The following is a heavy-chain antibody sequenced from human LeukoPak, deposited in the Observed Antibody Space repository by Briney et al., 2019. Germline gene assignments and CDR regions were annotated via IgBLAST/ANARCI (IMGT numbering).Heavy chain of an antibody. CDR3: ATSKYSRSY. Sequence: PGGSLRLSCAASGFTFSSYAMSWVRQAPGKGLEWVSAISGSGGRIYYGASVKGRFTISRDNSKNTLNLQMNSLRAEDTAVYYCATSKYSRSYWGQGTLVTVSS. CDR1: GFTFSSYA. CDR2: ISGSGGRI. D-gene: IGHD1-26*01. V-gene: IGHV3-23*01. J-gene: IGHJ4*02.